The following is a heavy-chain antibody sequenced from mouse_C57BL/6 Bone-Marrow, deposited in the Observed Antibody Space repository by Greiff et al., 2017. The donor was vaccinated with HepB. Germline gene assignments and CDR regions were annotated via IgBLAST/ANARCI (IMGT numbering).Heavy chain of an antibody. J-gene: IGHJ2*01. Sequence: EVQLQQSGAELVRPGASVKLSCTASGFNIKDYYMHWVKQRPEQGLEWIGRIDPEDGDTEYAPKFQGKATMTADTSSNTAYLQLSSLTSEDTPVSYCTSYYGSRDYWGDGTTLTVSS. CDR3: TSYYGSRDY. CDR1: GFNIKDYY. D-gene: IGHD1-1*01. V-gene: IGHV14-1*01. CDR2: IDPEDGDT.